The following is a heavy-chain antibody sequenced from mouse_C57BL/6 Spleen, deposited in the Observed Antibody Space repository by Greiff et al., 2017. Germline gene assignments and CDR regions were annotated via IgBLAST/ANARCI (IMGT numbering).Heavy chain of an antibody. CDR1: GYSITSGYY. CDR3: AREYYGY. V-gene: IGHV3-6*01. D-gene: IGHD1-1*01. Sequence: EVKLMESGPGLVKPSQSLSLTCSVTGYSITSGYYWNWIRQFPGNKLEWMGYISYDGSNNYNPSLKNRISITRDTSKNQFFLKLNSVTTEDTATYYCAREYYGYWGQGTTLTVSS. J-gene: IGHJ2*01. CDR2: ISYDGSN.